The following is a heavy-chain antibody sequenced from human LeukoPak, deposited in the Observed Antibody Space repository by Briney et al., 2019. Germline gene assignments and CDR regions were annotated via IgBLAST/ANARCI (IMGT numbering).Heavy chain of an antibody. V-gene: IGHV3-21*01. CDR2: ITSGSSYI. J-gene: IGHJ4*02. D-gene: IGHD1-26*01. CDR3: ARDRVGTTFDY. CDR1: GFTFSSHS. Sequence: GGSLRLSCAASGFTFSSHSMNWVRQAPGKGLEWVSSITSGSSYIYYADTVKGRFTISRDNAKNSLYLQMNSLRAEDTAVYYCARDRVGTTFDYWGQGTLVTVSS.